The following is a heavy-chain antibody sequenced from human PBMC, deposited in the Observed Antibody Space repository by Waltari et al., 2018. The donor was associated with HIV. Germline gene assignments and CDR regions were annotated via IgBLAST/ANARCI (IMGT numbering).Heavy chain of an antibody. J-gene: IGHJ6*02. D-gene: IGHD1-1*01. Sequence: QVQLIQSGAEVKKPGASVTVSCKVFGYTLTELTMHWVRQAPGKGLEWMGGFDSGSERTIYGQKFQGKSNMTGDTSTNTAYMELTSLTSDDTAVYYCATGAGTTSIQLYDMDVWGQGTTVTVSS. CDR1: GYTLTELT. CDR3: ATGAGTTSIQLYDMDV. CDR2: FDSGSERT. V-gene: IGHV1-24*01.